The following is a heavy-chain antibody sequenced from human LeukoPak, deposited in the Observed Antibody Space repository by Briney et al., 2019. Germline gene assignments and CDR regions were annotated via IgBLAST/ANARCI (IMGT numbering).Heavy chain of an antibody. CDR1: GFTFSSYG. CDR2: ISYDGSNK. CDR3: AKDGYDALDI. V-gene: IGHV3-30*18. D-gene: IGHD6-13*01. Sequence: GGSLRLSCAPSGFTFSSYGMHCVRQAPGKGLEWVAVISYDGSNKYYADSVKGRFTISRDNSKNTLYLQMNSLRAEDTAVYYCAKDGYDALDIWGQGTMVTVSS. J-gene: IGHJ3*02.